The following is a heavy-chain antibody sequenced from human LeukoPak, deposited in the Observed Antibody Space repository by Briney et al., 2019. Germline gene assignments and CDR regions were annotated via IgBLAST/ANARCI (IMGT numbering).Heavy chain of an antibody. J-gene: IGHJ4*02. CDR2: ISYDGSNK. Sequence: GGSLRLSCAASGFTFSSYAMHWVRQAPGKGLEWVAVISYDGSNKYYADSVKSRFTISRDNSKNTLYLQMNSLRAEDTAVYYCARPYYYDSSGYYSAYFDYWGQGTLVTVSS. D-gene: IGHD3-22*01. CDR3: ARPYYYDSSGYYSAYFDY. CDR1: GFTFSSYA. V-gene: IGHV3-30-3*01.